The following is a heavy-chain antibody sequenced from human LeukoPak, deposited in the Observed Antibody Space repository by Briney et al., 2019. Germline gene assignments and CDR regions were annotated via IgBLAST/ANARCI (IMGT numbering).Heavy chain of an antibody. CDR3: ARDFEVFV. J-gene: IGHJ4*02. CDR2: IRSTGDST. V-gene: IGHV3-64*01. Sequence: GGSLRLSCAASGFTFSNFAIHWVRQAPGKGLEFVSGIRSTGDSTYYANSAKGRFTISRDNSKNTLYLQMVRLRSDDTAVYYCARDFEVFVWGQGTLVTVSS. D-gene: IGHD3-3*01. CDR1: GFTFSNFA.